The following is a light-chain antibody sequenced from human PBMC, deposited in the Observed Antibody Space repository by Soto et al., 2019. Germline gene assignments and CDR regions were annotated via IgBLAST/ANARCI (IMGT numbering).Light chain of an antibody. V-gene: IGKV1-39*01. CDR2: GAS. CDR1: QNIATY. J-gene: IGKJ1*01. Sequence: DIQMSQSPSSLSAAVGDRCTITCRASQNIATYLNWYQQTPGKAPKLLIYGASSSQSGVPSRFSGSGSGTDFTLTISSMQPEDFATYYCQQGYSTSWTFGQGTKVDIK. CDR3: QQGYSTSWT.